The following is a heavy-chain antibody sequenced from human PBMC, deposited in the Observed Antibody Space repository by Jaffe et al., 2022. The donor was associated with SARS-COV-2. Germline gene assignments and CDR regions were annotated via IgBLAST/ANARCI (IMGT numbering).Heavy chain of an antibody. J-gene: IGHJ4*02. CDR2: ISPYNGNT. Sequence: QIQLVQSGAEMKKPGASVKVSCKASGYTFPNFGVSWVRQAPGQGLEWMGWISPYNGNTNYAEKFQGRVSMTTDTSTSTAYMELRSLRSDDTAVYYCARDNIGDYDYFDYWGPGTLVSVS. D-gene: IGHD4-17*01. CDR3: ARDNIGDYDYFDY. CDR1: GYTFPNFG. V-gene: IGHV1-18*01.